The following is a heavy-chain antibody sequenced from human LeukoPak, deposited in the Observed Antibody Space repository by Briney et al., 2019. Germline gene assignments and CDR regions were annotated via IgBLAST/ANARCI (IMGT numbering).Heavy chain of an antibody. CDR3: AILGALYGGNSAKLIEDAFDI. CDR2: IIPIFGTA. CDR1: GGTFSSYA. Sequence: SVTVSCTASGGTFSSYAISWVRQAPGQGLEWMGGIIPIFGTANYAQKFQGRVTNTADESTSTAYMELSSLRSEDTAVYYCAILGALYGGNSAKLIEDAFDIWSQGTMVTVPS. J-gene: IGHJ3*02. D-gene: IGHD4-23*01. V-gene: IGHV1-69*13.